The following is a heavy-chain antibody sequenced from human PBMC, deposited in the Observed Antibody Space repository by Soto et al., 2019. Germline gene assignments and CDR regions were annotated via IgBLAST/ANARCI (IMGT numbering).Heavy chain of an antibody. CDR1: GGSISSSSYY. V-gene: IGHV4-39*01. D-gene: IGHD5-18*01. J-gene: IGHJ4*02. CDR2: IYYSGST. CDR3: ASLGGSRYSYGSLDY. Sequence: QLQLQESGPGLVKPSETLSLTCTVSGGSISSSSYYWGWIRQPPGKGLEWIGSIYYSGSTYYNPSRKILVTVTVDTSKSQCSLKLKSVTAPDTAVYYCASLGGSRYSYGSLDYWGQGTLVTVSS.